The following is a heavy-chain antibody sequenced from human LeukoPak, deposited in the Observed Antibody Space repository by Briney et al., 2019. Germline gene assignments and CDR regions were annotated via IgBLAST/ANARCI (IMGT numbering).Heavy chain of an antibody. D-gene: IGHD6-6*01. CDR3: AKDRSWGNYFDY. J-gene: IGHJ4*02. CDR1: GFTFSSYA. V-gene: IGHV3-23*01. CDR2: ISDSGGST. Sequence: RGSLRLSCAASGFTFSSYAMSWVRQAPGKGLEWVSVISDSGGSTYYADSVKGRFTISRDNSKNTLYLQMNSLRAEDTAVYYCAKDRSWGNYFDYWGQGTLVTVSS.